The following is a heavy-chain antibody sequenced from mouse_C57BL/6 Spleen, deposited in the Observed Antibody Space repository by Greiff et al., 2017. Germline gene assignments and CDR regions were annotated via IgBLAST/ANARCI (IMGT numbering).Heavy chain of an antibody. CDR3: AKRGDYAWFDY. Sequence: VQLQQSGPGLVAPSQSLSITCTASGFSLTSYGVDWVRQPPGKGLEWLGVIWGGGSTNYNSALMARLSISKDNAKNNVFLKMNSLQTDDTAMYYCAKRGDYAWFDYWGQGTLVTVSA. J-gene: IGHJ3*01. V-gene: IGHV2-9*01. CDR2: IWGGGST. CDR1: GFSLTSYG. D-gene: IGHD2-4*01.